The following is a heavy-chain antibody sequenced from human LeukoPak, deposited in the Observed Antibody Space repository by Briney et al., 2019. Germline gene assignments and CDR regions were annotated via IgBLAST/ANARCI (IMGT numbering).Heavy chain of an antibody. CDR2: ISGSGGST. Sequence: GGSLRLSCAASGFTFSSYAMSWVRQAPGKGLEWVSAISGSGGSTYYADSVKGRFTISRDNSKNTLYLQMNSLRAEDTAVHYCAKGEYYYDSSGHFDYWGQGTLVTVSS. V-gene: IGHV3-23*01. J-gene: IGHJ4*02. CDR1: GFTFSSYA. CDR3: AKGEYYYDSSGHFDY. D-gene: IGHD3-22*01.